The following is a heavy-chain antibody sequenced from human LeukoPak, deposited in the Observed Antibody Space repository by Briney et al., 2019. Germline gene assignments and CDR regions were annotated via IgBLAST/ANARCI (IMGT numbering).Heavy chain of an antibody. V-gene: IGHV4-39*01. Sequence: SETLSLTCTVSGGSISSDSFYWGWIRQPPGKGLEWIGSIFYSGSTSYNPSLKSRVTISVDTSKNQFSLKVNSVTATDTAVYYCARHSGPYASSWFDYWGQGSLVTVSP. CDR1: GGSISSDSFY. CDR3: ARHSGPYASSWFDY. J-gene: IGHJ4*02. CDR2: IFYSGST. D-gene: IGHD6-13*01.